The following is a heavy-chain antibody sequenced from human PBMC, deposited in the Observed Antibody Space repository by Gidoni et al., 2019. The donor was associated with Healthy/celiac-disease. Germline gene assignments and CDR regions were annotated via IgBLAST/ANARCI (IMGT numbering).Heavy chain of an antibody. CDR1: GFTFSSYA. CDR2: ISGSGGST. Sequence: EVQLLESGGGLVQPGGSLSLSCAASGFTFSSYAMSWVRQAPGKGLAWVSAISGSGGSTYYADSVKGRFTISRDNSKNTLYLQMNSLRAEDTAVYYCAKETRVRIQLSVGYWGQGTLVTVSS. CDR3: AKETRVRIQLSVGY. D-gene: IGHD5-18*01. J-gene: IGHJ4*02. V-gene: IGHV3-23*01.